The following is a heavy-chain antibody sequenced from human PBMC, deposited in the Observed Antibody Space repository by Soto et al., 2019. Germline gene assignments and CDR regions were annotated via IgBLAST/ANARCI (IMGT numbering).Heavy chain of an antibody. CDR3: ARRGSGHTFDY. D-gene: IGHD3-10*01. CDR2: IYEGETT. Sequence: QLQLQESGPGLVTPSETLSLTCAVSGASVSRTGFHWGWIRQPPGQGLEWIGSIYEGETTFYNSSLKSRVTISADTSKNQFSLRLTSVTAADTAVYYCARRGSGHTFDYWGQGTLVTVSS. J-gene: IGHJ4*02. V-gene: IGHV4-39*01. CDR1: GASVSRTGFH.